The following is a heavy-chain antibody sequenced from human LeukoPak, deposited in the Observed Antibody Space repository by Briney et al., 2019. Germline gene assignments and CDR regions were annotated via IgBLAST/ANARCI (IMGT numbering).Heavy chain of an antibody. J-gene: IGHJ5*02. Sequence: ASVKVSCKASGYTFTSYGISWVRQAPGQGLEWMGWISAYNGNTNYAQKLQGRVTMTTDTSTSTAYVELRSLRSDDTAVYYCARDNLLPGGYGPRYNWFDPWGQGTLVTVSS. D-gene: IGHD3-22*01. CDR2: ISAYNGNT. CDR1: GYTFTSYG. CDR3: ARDNLLPGGYGPRYNWFDP. V-gene: IGHV1-18*01.